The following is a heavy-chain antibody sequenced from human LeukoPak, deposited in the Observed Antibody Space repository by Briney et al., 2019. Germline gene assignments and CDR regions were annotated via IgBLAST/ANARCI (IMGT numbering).Heavy chain of an antibody. CDR1: GYTFTGYY. Sequence: ASVKVSCKASGYTFTGYYMHWVRQAPGQGLEWMGWINPNSGGTNYAQKFQGWVTMTRDTSISTAYMELSRLRSDDTAVYYCASDRVMAARDYYYGMDVWGQGTTVTVSS. V-gene: IGHV1-2*04. CDR2: INPNSGGT. J-gene: IGHJ6*02. D-gene: IGHD6-6*01. CDR3: ASDRVMAARDYYYGMDV.